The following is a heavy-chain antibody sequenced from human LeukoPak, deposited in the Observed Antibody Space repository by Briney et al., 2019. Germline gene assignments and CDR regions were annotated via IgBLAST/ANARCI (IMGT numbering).Heavy chain of an antibody. J-gene: IGHJ4*02. CDR1: RFTFSSYC. CDR3: AAQFNDILTGYYNRPFDY. CDR2: ILYDGSNK. D-gene: IGHD3-9*01. V-gene: IGHV3-33*01. Sequence: ARSLRLSCAASRFTFSSYCMLWDRQAPGKGLEWVAVILYDGSNKYYTDSVKGRFTISRDNSKNTLYLQMNSLRAEDTAVYYCAAQFNDILTGYYNRPFDYWGQGTLVTVSS.